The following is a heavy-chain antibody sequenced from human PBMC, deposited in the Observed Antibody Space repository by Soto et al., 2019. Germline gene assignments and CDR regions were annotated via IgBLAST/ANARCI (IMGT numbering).Heavy chain of an antibody. V-gene: IGHV1-46*01. CDR3: ARDRPIGYYYGSSGFT. D-gene: IGHD3-22*01. CDR1: GYTFTSYY. CDR2: INPSGGST. J-gene: IGHJ5*02. Sequence: ASVKVSCKASGYTFTSYYMHWVRQAPGQGLEWMGIINPSGGSTSYAQKFQGRVTMTRDTSTSTVYMELSSLRSEDTAVYYCARDRPIGYYYGSSGFTWGQGTLVTVSS.